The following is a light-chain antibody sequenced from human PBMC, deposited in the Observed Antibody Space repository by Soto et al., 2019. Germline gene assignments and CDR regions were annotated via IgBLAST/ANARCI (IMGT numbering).Light chain of an antibody. V-gene: IGLV2-14*02. CDR2: DVS. Sequence: QSVLTQPASVSGSPGQSITISCTGTSNDVGAYNLVSWYQQHPGRAPKLFIFDVSDRPSGVSDRFSGSKSGNTASLTISGLQAEDEASYYCSSYTNTSTLVFGGGTKLTVL. CDR1: SNDVGAYNL. J-gene: IGLJ3*02. CDR3: SSYTNTSTLV.